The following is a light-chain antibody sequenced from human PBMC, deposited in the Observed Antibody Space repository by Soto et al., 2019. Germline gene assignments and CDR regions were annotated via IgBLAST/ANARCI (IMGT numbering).Light chain of an antibody. V-gene: IGKV1-5*01. CDR3: QQYASYSWT. J-gene: IGKJ1*01. Sequence: DIQMTQYPSTLSASVGDRVTITCRASQSISSWLAWYQQKPGKAPNLLIYEASILQRGVPSRFSGSNSGTDFTLTISSLQPDDFATYYCQQYASYSWTFGQGTKVDIK. CDR1: QSISSW. CDR2: EAS.